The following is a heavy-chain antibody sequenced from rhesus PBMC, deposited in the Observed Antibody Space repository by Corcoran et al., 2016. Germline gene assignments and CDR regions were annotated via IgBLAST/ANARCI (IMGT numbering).Heavy chain of an antibody. V-gene: IGHV4-122*02. Sequence: QLQLQESGPGLVKPSETLSLTCAVSGYSISSGYGWSWIRQPPGKGLEWIGYISYSGSTSYNPSLKSRVTISCDTSKNQFSLKLSSVTAADTAVYYCARGYSGYSLYFDYWGQGVLVTVSS. CDR1: GYSISSGYG. CDR2: ISYSGST. D-gene: IGHD5-24*01. J-gene: IGHJ4*01. CDR3: ARGYSGYSLYFDY.